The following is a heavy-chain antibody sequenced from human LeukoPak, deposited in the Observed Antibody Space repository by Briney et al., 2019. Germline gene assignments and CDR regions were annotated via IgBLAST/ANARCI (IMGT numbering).Heavy chain of an antibody. D-gene: IGHD3-3*01. CDR2: IYYSGST. V-gene: IGHV4-59*01. CDR1: GGSISSYY. Sequence: SETLSLTCTVSGGSISSYYWSWIRQPPGKGLERIGYIYYSGSTNYNPSLKSRVTISADTSKNQFSLKLSSVTAADTAVYYCARDLAIFGVVHNDAFDIWGQGTMVTVSS. CDR3: ARDLAIFGVVHNDAFDI. J-gene: IGHJ3*02.